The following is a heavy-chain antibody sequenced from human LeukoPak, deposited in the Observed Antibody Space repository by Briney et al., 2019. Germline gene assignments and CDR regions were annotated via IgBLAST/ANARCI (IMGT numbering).Heavy chain of an antibody. Sequence: ASVKVSCKASGYTFTSYGISWVRQAPGQGREWMGWISAYNGNTNDAQKLQGRVTMTTDTSTSTAYMELRSLRSDDTAVYYCARGGRITMVRGDPHTAAFDIWGQGTMVTVSS. CDR2: ISAYNGNT. J-gene: IGHJ3*02. V-gene: IGHV1-18*01. CDR1: GYTFTSYG. CDR3: ARGGRITMVRGDPHTAAFDI. D-gene: IGHD3-10*01.